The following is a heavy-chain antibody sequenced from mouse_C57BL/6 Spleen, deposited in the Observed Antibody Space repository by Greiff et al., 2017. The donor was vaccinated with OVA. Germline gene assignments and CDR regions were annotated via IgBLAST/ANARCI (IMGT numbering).Heavy chain of an antibody. CDR2: ISSGSSTI. CDR1: GFTFSDYG. V-gene: IGHV5-17*01. D-gene: IGHD1-1*01. Sequence: DVMLVESGGGLVKPGGSLKLSCAASGFTFSDYGMHWVRQAPEKGLEWVAYISSGSSTIYYADTVKGRFTISRDNAKNTLFLQMTSLRSEDTAMYYCATGHYYGSTWFAYWGQGTLVTVSA. CDR3: ATGHYYGSTWFAY. J-gene: IGHJ3*01.